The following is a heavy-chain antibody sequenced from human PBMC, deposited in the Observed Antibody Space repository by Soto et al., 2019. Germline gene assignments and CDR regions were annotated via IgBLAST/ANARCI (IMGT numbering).Heavy chain of an antibody. D-gene: IGHD5-12*01. CDR3: ARERRGYDHTFFDY. CDR2: INHSGRT. V-gene: IGHV4-34*01. Sequence: SETLSLTCAVYGGSFSDHYWSWIRQPPGKGLEWIGDINHSGRTNYNPSLKSRATISVDTSKNQFSLKLSSVTAADTAVYYCARERRGYDHTFFDYWGQGTLVTVSS. CDR1: GGSFSDHY. J-gene: IGHJ4*02.